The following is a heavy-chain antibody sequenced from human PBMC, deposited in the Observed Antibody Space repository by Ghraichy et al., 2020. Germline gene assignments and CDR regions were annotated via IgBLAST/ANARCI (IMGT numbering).Heavy chain of an antibody. CDR1: GFTVSSKY. CDR3: ARGNGYFDS. Sequence: GESLNISCVVSGFTVSSKYMNWVSQAPGKGLEWVSIIYRDGSPYYADSVKGRFTISRDNSKNTLYLQMNSLRGEDTAVYYCARGNGYFDSWGQGNLVTVSS. CDR2: IYRDGSP. V-gene: IGHV3-53*01. J-gene: IGHJ4*02.